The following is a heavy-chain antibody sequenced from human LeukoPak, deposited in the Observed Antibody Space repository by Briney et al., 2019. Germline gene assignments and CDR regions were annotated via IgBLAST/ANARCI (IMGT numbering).Heavy chain of an antibody. CDR2: IDHSGST. V-gene: IGHV4-34*01. D-gene: IGHD1-1*01. CDR1: GASFNDYY. CDR3: ARGSQLGSYNWLDP. Sequence: SETLSLTCAVYGASFNDYYWSWIRQSPGKGLEWIGEIDHSGSTKCNPSLKGRVTISLDTSKNQFSLDLTSVTATDTGVYYCARGSQLGSYNWLDPWGQGTLVTVSS. J-gene: IGHJ5*02.